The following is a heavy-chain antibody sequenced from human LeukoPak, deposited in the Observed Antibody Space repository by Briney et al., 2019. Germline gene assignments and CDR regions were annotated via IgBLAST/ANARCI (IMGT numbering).Heavy chain of an antibody. CDR1: GFTFSIYA. V-gene: IGHV3-23*01. J-gene: IGHJ4*02. Sequence: PGGSLRLSCAASGFTFSIYAMSWVRQAPGKGLQWGSSITSSCDGTYYADSVKGRFTISTDNSENILYLQMNSLRVEDTAVYFCAKDRPNYYGRYGHYYSRVGDYWGQGTLVTVSS. CDR3: AKDRPNYYGRYGHYYSRVGDY. CDR2: ITSSCDGT. D-gene: IGHD3-22*01.